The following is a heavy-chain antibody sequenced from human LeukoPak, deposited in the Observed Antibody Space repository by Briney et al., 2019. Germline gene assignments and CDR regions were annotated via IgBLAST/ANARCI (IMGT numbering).Heavy chain of an antibody. D-gene: IGHD4-17*01. J-gene: IGHJ5*02. CDR3: AGGYGDYPNWFDP. CDR1: GFTFSSYS. CDR2: ISSSSSTI. Sequence: TGGSLRLSCAASGFTFSSYSMNWVRQAPGKGLEWVSYISSSSSTIYYADSVKGRFTISRDNAKNSLYLQMNSLRVEDTAVYYCAGGYGDYPNWFDPWGQGTLVTVSS. V-gene: IGHV3-48*01.